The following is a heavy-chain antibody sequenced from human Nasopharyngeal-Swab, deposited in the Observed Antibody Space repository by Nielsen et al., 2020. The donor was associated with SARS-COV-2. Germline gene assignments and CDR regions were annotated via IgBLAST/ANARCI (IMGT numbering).Heavy chain of an antibody. D-gene: IGHD2-2*01. CDR3: ATYCSSTRCRHVGGFDM. CDR2: ISGTSTYT. V-gene: IGHV3-11*06. Sequence: GGFLRLSCAASGFVFNDYYMTWIRQAPGKGLEWLSLISGTSTYTHVAESVKGRFTISRDNARNSLYLQMGSLRAEDTAVYYCATYCSSTRCRHVGGFDMWGQGTLVTVSS. J-gene: IGHJ3*02. CDR1: GFVFNDYY.